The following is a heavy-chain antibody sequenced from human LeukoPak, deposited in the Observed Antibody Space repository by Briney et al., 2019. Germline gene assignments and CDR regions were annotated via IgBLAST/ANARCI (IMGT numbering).Heavy chain of an antibody. Sequence: SETLSLTCTVSAGSISSYYWSWIRQPPGKGLEWIGYIYYSGSTNYNPSLKSRVTISVDTSKNQFSLKLSSVTAADTAVSYCAREVADTAMVFDYWGQGTLVTVSS. D-gene: IGHD5-18*01. V-gene: IGHV4-59*12. J-gene: IGHJ4*02. CDR1: AGSISSYY. CDR3: AREVADTAMVFDY. CDR2: IYYSGST.